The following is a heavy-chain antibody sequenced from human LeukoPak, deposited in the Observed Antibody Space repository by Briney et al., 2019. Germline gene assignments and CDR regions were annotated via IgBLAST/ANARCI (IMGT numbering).Heavy chain of an antibody. CDR3: ARHRQGGIYTSSWYGFDY. Sequence: SETLSLTCTVSGASISGSSHYFWGWIRQTPGKGLEWIGSIYWITYYTPSLKSRLTISVDTSRNQFSLKLSSVSAADTAVYYCARHRQGGIYTSSWYGFDYWGQGTLVTVSS. D-gene: IGHD6-13*01. CDR1: GASISGSSHYF. J-gene: IGHJ4*02. CDR2: IYWIT. V-gene: IGHV4-39*01.